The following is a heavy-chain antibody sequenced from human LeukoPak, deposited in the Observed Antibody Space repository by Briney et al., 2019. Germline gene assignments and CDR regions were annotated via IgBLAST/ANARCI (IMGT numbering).Heavy chain of an antibody. D-gene: IGHD2-21*01. Sequence: GGSLRLSCAASGFTFSSYSMNWVRQAPGKGLERVSSIRSSSSTIYYADSVKVRFTISKDNAKNSLYLQMNSLRAEDTAVYYCARRLGYFDYWGQGTLVTVSS. J-gene: IGHJ4*02. V-gene: IGHV3-48*01. CDR3: ARRLGYFDY. CDR1: GFTFSSYS. CDR2: IRSSSSTI.